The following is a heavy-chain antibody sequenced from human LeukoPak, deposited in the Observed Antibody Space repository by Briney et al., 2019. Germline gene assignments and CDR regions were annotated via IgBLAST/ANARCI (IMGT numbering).Heavy chain of an antibody. Sequence: PGGSLRLSCAASGFTFSSYEMNWVRQAPGKGLEWVSFISTSSIYIYYADSVKGRFTISRDNAKNSLYLQMNSLRAEDTAAYYCVRVDSSGYGLHWGLDYWGQGTLVTVSS. CDR3: VRVDSSGYGLHWGLDY. J-gene: IGHJ4*02. CDR1: GFTFSSYE. CDR2: ISTSSIYI. D-gene: IGHD3-22*01. V-gene: IGHV3-21*01.